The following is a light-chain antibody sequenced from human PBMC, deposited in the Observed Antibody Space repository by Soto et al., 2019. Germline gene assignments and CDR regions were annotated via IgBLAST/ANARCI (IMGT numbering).Light chain of an antibody. CDR3: HQFGNSPRT. CDR2: ATS. V-gene: IGKV3-20*01. J-gene: IGKJ1*01. Sequence: EIVLTQSPGTLSLSPGETATLSCRASQTVNSDYLAWFQQRPDQARRLLIFATSRRANDIPDRFSGSGSGTDFTLAIRRLEPEDFAVYYCHQFGNSPRTFGQGTKVE. CDR1: QTVNSDY.